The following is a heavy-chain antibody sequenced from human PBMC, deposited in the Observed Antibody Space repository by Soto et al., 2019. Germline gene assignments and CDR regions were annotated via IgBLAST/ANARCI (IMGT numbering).Heavy chain of an antibody. CDR2: INSDGTTT. Sequence: AVGSLRLSCAASGFTFSNTWMHWVRQAPGKGLVWVSHINSDGTTTTYADSVKGRFTISRDNAKNTVHLQMNSLRAEDTAVYYCATDGSYAQHVWGQGTTVTVSS. D-gene: IGHD2-2*01. CDR1: GFTFSNTW. V-gene: IGHV3-74*01. J-gene: IGHJ6*02. CDR3: ATDGSYAQHV.